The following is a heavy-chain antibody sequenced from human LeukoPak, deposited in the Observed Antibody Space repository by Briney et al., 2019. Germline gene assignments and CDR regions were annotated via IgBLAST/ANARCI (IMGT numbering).Heavy chain of an antibody. CDR1: GYTFTSYG. J-gene: IGHJ3*02. V-gene: IGHV1-18*01. CDR3: ARTIAVAGSTGDDAFDI. D-gene: IGHD6-19*01. Sequence: ASVKVSCKASGYTFTSYGISWVRQAPGQGLEWMGWISAYNGNTNYAQKLQGRVTMTTDTSTSTAYMELRSLRSEDTAVYYCARTIAVAGSTGDDAFDIWGQGTMVTVSS. CDR2: ISAYNGNT.